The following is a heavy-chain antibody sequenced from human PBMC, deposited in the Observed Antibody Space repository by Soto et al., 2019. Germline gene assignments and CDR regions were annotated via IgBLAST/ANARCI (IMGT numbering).Heavy chain of an antibody. CDR2: ISYDGSNK. CDR3: AIDYYDSSGYYY. V-gene: IGHV3-30*03. D-gene: IGHD3-22*01. J-gene: IGHJ4*02. CDR1: GFTLSSYC. Sequence: PXGSLRVSVPASGFTLSSYCLHWVRQAPGKGLEWVAVISYDGSNKYYADSVKGRFTISRDNSKNTLYLQMNSLRAEDTAVYYCAIDYYDSSGYYYWRQGTLVTVSS.